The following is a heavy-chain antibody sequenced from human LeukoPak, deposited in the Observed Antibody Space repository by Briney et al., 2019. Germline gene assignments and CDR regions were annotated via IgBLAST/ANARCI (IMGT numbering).Heavy chain of an antibody. D-gene: IGHD2-21*02. J-gene: IGHJ4*02. V-gene: IGHV3-23*01. Sequence: GGSLRLSCAASGFTFSSDAMSWVRQAPGKGLEWVSGISGTSGTINYAAPVKGRFTISRDNSKNTLYLQMNSLRVDDMAVYYCAKRLGDPRAFDYWGQGTLVTVSS. CDR3: AKRLGDPRAFDY. CDR2: ISGTSGTI. CDR1: GFTFSSDA.